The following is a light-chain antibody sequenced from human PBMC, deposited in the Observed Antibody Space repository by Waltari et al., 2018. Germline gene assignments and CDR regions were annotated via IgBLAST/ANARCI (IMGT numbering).Light chain of an antibody. J-gene: IGLJ1*01. CDR2: QDD. Sequence: SYELTQPPSVSVSPGQTANIACSGDKLRDKYASWYQQKPGHSPVLVIYQDDKRPSGIPERFSGSNSGSTATLIISGTQAVDEDDYYCQAWDSNTAVFGTGTKVTVL. CDR3: QAWDSNTAV. V-gene: IGLV3-1*01. CDR1: KLRDKY.